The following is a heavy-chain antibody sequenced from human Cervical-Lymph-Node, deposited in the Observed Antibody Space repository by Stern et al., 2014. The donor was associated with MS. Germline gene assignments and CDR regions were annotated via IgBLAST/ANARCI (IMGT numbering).Heavy chain of an antibody. V-gene: IGHV3-73*01. J-gene: IGHJ6*02. Sequence: EVQLVESGGGLVQPGGSLTLSCAASGFIFSGSAMHWVRQASGKGLEWIGHIINKANNYATAYGASVKGRFTISRDDSKNTAYLQMNSLRTEDTAVYYCTRRRFGMDVWGQGTSVTVSS. CDR2: IINKANNYAT. CDR1: GFIFSGSA. CDR3: TRRRFGMDV.